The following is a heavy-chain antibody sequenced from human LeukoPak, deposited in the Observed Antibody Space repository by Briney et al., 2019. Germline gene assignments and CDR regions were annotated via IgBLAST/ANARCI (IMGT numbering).Heavy chain of an antibody. D-gene: IGHD4-17*01. CDR1: GFTFSRDS. V-gene: IGHV3-48*02. CDR2: ISSSSSTI. CDR3: TTSDGDYYYGMDV. Sequence: GGSLRLSCAASGFTFSRDSMNWVRQAPGKGLEWVSYISSSSSTIYYADSVKGRFTISRDNAKKSLYLQMNSLRDEDTAVYYCTTSDGDYYYGMDVWGQGTTVTVSS. J-gene: IGHJ6*02.